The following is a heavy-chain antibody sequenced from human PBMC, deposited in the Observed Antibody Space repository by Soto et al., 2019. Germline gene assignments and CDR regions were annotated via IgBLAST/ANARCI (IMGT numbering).Heavy chain of an antibody. CDR2: ISYDGYLK. Sequence: QVQLVESGGGVVQPGRSLRLSCAASGFTFSTYGMQWVRQAPGKGLEWVAVISYDGYLKYYVDAVKGRFTVARDKSKNTLFLEMNSLRVEDTAVYFCAKDFKVSGSHYGTLNYYYGMDVWGQGTTVTVSS. D-gene: IGHD3-10*01. CDR1: GFTFSTYG. J-gene: IGHJ6*02. CDR3: AKDFKVSGSHYGTLNYYYGMDV. V-gene: IGHV3-30*18.